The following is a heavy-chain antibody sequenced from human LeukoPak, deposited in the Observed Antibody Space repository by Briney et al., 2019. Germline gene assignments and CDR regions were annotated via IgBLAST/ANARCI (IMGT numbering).Heavy chain of an antibody. CDR1: GGPISSTNSY. J-gene: IGHJ4*02. Sequence: PSETLSLTCTVSGGPISSTNSYWSWIRQPPGKGLEWIGYVYYSGSTNYNPSLKSRVTISVDTSKNQFSLTLSSVTAADTAVYYCARDYSNYIIDYWGQGTLVTVSS. D-gene: IGHD4-11*01. V-gene: IGHV4-61*01. CDR3: ARDYSNYIIDY. CDR2: VYYSGST.